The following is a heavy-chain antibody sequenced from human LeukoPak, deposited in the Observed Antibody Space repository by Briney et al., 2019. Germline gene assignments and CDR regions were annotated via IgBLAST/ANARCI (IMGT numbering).Heavy chain of an antibody. CDR3: ALGDDSSGYYEAALDY. J-gene: IGHJ4*02. D-gene: IGHD3-22*01. Sequence: GGSLRLSCAASGFTVSSNYMSWVRQAPGKGLEWVSVIYSGGSTYYADSVKGRFTISRDNSKNTLYLRMNSLRAEDTAVYYCALGDDSSGYYEAALDYWGQGTLVTVSS. CDR2: IYSGGST. CDR1: GFTVSSNY. V-gene: IGHV3-53*01.